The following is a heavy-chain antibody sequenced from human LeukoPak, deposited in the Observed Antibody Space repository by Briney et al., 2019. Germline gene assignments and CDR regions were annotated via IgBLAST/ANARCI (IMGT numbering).Heavy chain of an antibody. V-gene: IGHV4-59*08. J-gene: IGHJ5*02. D-gene: IGHD6-19*01. CDR3: AKSIAVAGPDGWFDP. CDR1: GGSTSSYY. Sequence: SETLSLTCTVSGGSTSSYYWSWIRQPPGKGLEWIGYIYYSGSTNYNPSLKSRVTISVDTSKNQFSLKLSSVTAADTAVYYCAKSIAVAGPDGWFDPWGQGTLATVSS. CDR2: IYYSGST.